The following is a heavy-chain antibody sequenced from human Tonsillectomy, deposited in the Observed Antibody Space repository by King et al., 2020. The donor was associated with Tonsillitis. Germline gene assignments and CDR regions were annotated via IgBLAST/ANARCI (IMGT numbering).Heavy chain of an antibody. D-gene: IGHD3-3*01. V-gene: IGHV3-23*04. CDR1: GFTFSSFA. J-gene: IGHJ6*03. Sequence: VQLVESGGGLVQPGGSLRLSCAASGFTFSSFAMTWVRQAPGKGLEWVSSISDSAGVTYYSDSGNGRVTSSRENSKNTLYLQVNGLRAEDTAVYYCAKLLRSGYHLYYMDVWGKGTTVTVSS. CDR3: AKLLRSGYHLYYMDV. CDR2: ISDSAGVT.